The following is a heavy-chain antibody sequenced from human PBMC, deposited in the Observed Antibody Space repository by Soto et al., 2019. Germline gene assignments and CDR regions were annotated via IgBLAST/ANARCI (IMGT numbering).Heavy chain of an antibody. V-gene: IGHV4-34*01. CDR3: ARALLGFSYGYGGYFDP. D-gene: IGHD3-16*01. J-gene: IGHJ4*02. CDR1: GGSFNGYS. Sequence: SETLSLTCNVSGGSFNGYSWSWFRQTSGKGLEWIGDISYRGSTSYSPSLKSRLMISLDTSNNQFSLKVASVTAADTAVYYCARALLGFSYGYGGYFDPWGPGTRVTV. CDR2: ISYRGST.